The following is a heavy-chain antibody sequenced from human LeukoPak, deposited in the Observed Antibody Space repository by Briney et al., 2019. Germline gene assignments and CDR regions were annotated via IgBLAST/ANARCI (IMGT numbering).Heavy chain of an antibody. CDR2: IYHSGST. V-gene: IGHV4-30-2*01. D-gene: IGHD7-27*01. CDR3: ASALGTRSTENWFDP. Sequence: SQTLSLTCAVSGGSISSGGYSWSWIRQPPGKGLEWIGYIYHSGSTYYNPSLKSRVTISVDRSKNQSSLKLSSVTAADTAVYYCASALGTRSTENWFDPWGQGTLVTVSS. J-gene: IGHJ5*02. CDR1: GGSISSGGYS.